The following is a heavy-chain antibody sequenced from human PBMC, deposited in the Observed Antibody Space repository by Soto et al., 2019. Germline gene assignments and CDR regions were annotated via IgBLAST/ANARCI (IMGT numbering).Heavy chain of an antibody. CDR3: ARTRGSAVYFYFYGMDV. D-gene: IGHD3-10*01. CDR1: GGSINSNDYS. Sequence: SETLSLTCSVSGGSINSNDYSWGWIRQPPGKGLEWIGNTYSSGGAYYNPSFKSRASISVDTSKNQVLLKLASVTAADTAMYYCARTRGSAVYFYFYGMDVWGQGTTVTLSS. J-gene: IGHJ6*02. CDR2: TYSSGGA. V-gene: IGHV4-39*01.